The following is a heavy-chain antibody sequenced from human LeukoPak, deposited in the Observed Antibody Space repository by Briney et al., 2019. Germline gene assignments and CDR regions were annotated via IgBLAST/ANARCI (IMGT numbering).Heavy chain of an antibody. V-gene: IGHV3-21*06. CDR3: ARSTGQGGPYYFDS. CDR2: ISGGSTYI. CDR1: GFTFETYS. J-gene: IGHJ4*02. D-gene: IGHD1-1*01. Sequence: GGSLRLSCAASGFTFETYSMNWIRQAPGKGLQWVASISGGSTYIYYSDAMRGRFTISRDNAKNSVFLQVNNLRGDDTAVYYCARSTGQGGPYYFDSWGQGTLVIVAS.